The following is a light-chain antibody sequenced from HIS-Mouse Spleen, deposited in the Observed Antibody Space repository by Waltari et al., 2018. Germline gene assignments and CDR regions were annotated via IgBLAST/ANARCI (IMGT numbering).Light chain of an antibody. CDR2: EDS. Sequence: SYELTQPPSVSVSPGQTARITCSGDALPKKYAYWYQQKSGQAPVLVIYEDSKRPSGIPERVSGSSSGTMATLNSSGAQVADEADYYCYSTDSSGNHSVFGGGTKLTVL. J-gene: IGLJ2*01. V-gene: IGLV3-10*01. CDR3: YSTDSSGNHSV. CDR1: ALPKKY.